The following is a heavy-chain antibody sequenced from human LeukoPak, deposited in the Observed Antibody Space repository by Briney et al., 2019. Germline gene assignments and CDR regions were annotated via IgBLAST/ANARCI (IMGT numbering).Heavy chain of an antibody. V-gene: IGHV3-66*01. CDR2: LFPDDQT. J-gene: IGHJ1*01. Sequence: GGSLRLSCAASGLSISDNYMNWVRQAPGKGLEWVAVLFPDDQTLYADSVRGRFTISRQNSDNSVHLQMTALRPEDTAVYFCARAEFGRDGFKFWGQGAPLRVSS. CDR3: ARAEFGRDGFKF. D-gene: IGHD5-24*01. CDR1: GLSISDNY.